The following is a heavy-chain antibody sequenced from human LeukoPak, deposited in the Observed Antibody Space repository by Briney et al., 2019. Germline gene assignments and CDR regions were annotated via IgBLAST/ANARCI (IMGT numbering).Heavy chain of an antibody. CDR3: ARWRRQLAFDS. CDR1: GFTFSDYY. D-gene: IGHD6-13*01. CDR2: ISSGSSST. Sequence: GGSLRLSCAASGFTFSDYYMSWIRQAPGKGRQWISYISSGSSSTNYAVSVRGRFTISRDNAKKSLFLQMNSLRDEDTAVYYCARWRRQLAFDSWGQGTLVSVSS. J-gene: IGHJ4*02. V-gene: IGHV3-11*03.